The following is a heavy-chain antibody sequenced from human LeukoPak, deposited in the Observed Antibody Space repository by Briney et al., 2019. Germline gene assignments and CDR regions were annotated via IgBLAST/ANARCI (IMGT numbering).Heavy chain of an antibody. CDR2: FDPEDGET. D-gene: IGHD3-10*01. Sequence: EASVKVSCKVSGYTLTELSMHWVRQAPGKGLEWTGGFDPEDGETIYAQKFQGRVTMTEDTSTDTAYMELSSLRSEDTAVYYCATGYYGSGSKNWFDPWGQGTLVTVSS. CDR1: GYTLTELS. J-gene: IGHJ5*02. V-gene: IGHV1-24*01. CDR3: ATGYYGSGSKNWFDP.